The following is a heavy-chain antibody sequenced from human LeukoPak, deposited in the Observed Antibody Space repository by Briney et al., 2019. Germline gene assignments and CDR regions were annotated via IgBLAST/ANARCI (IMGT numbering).Heavy chain of an antibody. CDR1: GVSISSYY. CDR3: ARDSYYDTSGYFNDTFDM. V-gene: IGHV4-59*01. Sequence: SETLSLTCTVSGVSISSYYWSWIRQPPGKGLEWIAHISDSGDTNYNPSLKSRVTISVDTSKKQFSLKLSSVTTADTAVYYCARDSYYDTSGYFNDTFDMWGQGTLVTVSS. CDR2: ISDSGDT. D-gene: IGHD3-22*01. J-gene: IGHJ3*02.